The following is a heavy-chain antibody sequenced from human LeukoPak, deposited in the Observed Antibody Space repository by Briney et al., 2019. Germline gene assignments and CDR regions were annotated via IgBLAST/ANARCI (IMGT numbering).Heavy chain of an antibody. CDR3: ARGGGSGSYYRDAFDI. CDR1: GFTFSSYW. CDR2: IKQDGSEK. Sequence: GGSLRLSCAASGFTFSSYWMSWVRQAPGKGLEWVANIKQDGSEKYYVDSVKGRFTISRDNAKNSLYLQMNSLRAEDTAVYYCARGGGSGSYYRDAFDIWGQGTMVTVSS. J-gene: IGHJ3*02. V-gene: IGHV3-7*01. D-gene: IGHD3-10*01.